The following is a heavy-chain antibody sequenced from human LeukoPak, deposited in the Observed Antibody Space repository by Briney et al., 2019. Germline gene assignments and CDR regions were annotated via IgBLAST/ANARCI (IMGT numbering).Heavy chain of an antibody. CDR1: GYTFTGYY. Sequence: ASVKVSCKASGYTFTGYYMHLVRQAPGQGLEWMGWINPNSGGTDYAQKFQGRVTMTRDTSINTAYMELSRLRSDDTAVYYCARARTTAYYYGMAVWGQGTTVTVSS. D-gene: IGHD1-7*01. J-gene: IGHJ6*02. CDR2: INPNSGGT. V-gene: IGHV1-2*02. CDR3: ARARTTAYYYGMAV.